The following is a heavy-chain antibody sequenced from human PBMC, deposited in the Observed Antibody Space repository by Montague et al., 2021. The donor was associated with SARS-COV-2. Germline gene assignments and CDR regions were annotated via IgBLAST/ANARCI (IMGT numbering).Heavy chain of an antibody. Sequence: SETLSLTCAVYGGSFSGYYWSWIRQPPGKGLEWIGDINHSGSTNYNPSLKSRVSISVDTSKNQFSLKLSSVTAADTAVYYCARAIVDVTMMVVVMTGVEHYFDFRGQGTLVTVSS. J-gene: IGHJ4*02. CDR1: GGSFSGYY. V-gene: IGHV4-34*01. CDR2: INHSGST. CDR3: ARAIVDVTMMVVVMTGVEHYFDF. D-gene: IGHD3-22*01.